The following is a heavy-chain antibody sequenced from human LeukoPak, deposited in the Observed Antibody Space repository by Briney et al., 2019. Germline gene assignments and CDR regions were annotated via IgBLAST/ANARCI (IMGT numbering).Heavy chain of an antibody. CDR3: ARGGGPGNYPFDF. V-gene: IGHV1-46*01. Sequence: ASVKVSCKASGYTFTTYYMHWVRQAPGQGLEWVGIINPRGGSTTYAQKFQGRVNMTRDTSTSTVYMELSSLKSDDTAVYYCARGGGPGNYPFDFWGQGTLVTVSS. J-gene: IGHJ4*02. CDR2: INPRGGST. CDR1: GYTFTTYY. D-gene: IGHD1-7*01.